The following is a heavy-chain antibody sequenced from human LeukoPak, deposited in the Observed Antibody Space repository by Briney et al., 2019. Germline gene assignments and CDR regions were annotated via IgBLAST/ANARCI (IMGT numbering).Heavy chain of an antibody. J-gene: IGHJ4*02. CDR2: IGGSGTST. CDR3: ANYMIRGGGNFDY. CDR1: GVTFSSNA. D-gene: IGHD3-10*01. V-gene: IGHV3-23*01. Sequence: HPGGSLRLSCVASGVTFSSNAMSWVRQTPGKGLEWVATIGGSGTSTYYVDSVKGRFTISRDNSKNTLYLQMNSLRAEDTALYYCANYMIRGGGNFDYWGQGTLVTVSS.